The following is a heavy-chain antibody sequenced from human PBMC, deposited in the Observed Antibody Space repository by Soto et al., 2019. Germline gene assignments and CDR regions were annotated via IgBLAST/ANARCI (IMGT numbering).Heavy chain of an antibody. CDR1: GGTLSTYG. V-gene: IGHV1-69*04. CDR3: AREVSVSVPTDFYYYVDV. Sequence: QVQLVQSGAEVKKPGSSVKVSCKASGGTLSTYGINWVRQAPGQWLEWVGRIIPMSGIMTYAQKFQGTVTITADKSTTTAYMELSSMRSDDTAVYSCAREVSVSVPTDFYYYVDVWGKGTAVTVSS. CDR2: IIPMSGIM. J-gene: IGHJ6*03.